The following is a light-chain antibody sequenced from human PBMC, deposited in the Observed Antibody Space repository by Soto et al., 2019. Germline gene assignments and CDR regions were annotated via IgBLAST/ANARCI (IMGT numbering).Light chain of an antibody. CDR2: DFT. J-gene: IGLJ1*01. Sequence: QSALTQPRSVSGSPGQSITMSCTGANSDVDNYNFVSWYQQHPGRAPKLIIYDFTKRPSGVPDRFSGSRSGNTASLTISGLQDEDEADYYCCSYTGTYVFDSGTKLTV. CDR3: CSYTGTYV. V-gene: IGLV2-11*01. CDR1: NSDVDNYNF.